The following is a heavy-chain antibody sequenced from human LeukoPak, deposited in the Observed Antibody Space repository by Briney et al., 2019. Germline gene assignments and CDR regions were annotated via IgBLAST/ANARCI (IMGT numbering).Heavy chain of an antibody. V-gene: IGHV4-39*01. J-gene: IGHJ4*02. CDR2: IYYSGST. Sequence: SETLSLTCTVSGGSISSSSYYWGWIRQPPGKGLEWIGSIYYSGSTYYNPSLKSRVTISVDTSKNQFSLRLSSVTAADTAVYYCARQMVVGSGWYEYWGQGTLVTVSS. CDR1: GGSISSSSYY. D-gene: IGHD6-19*01. CDR3: ARQMVVGSGWYEY.